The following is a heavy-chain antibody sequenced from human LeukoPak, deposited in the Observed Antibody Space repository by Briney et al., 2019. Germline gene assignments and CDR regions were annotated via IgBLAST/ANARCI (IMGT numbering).Heavy chain of an antibody. V-gene: IGHV3-15*01. D-gene: IGHD3-3*01. CDR2: IKSTTDGGTS. CDR1: GFTFSNAW. CDR3: AREYYDFWSGPYYYYYMDV. J-gene: IGHJ6*03. Sequence: GGSLRLSCAASGFTFSNAWMSWVRQAPGKGLEWVGRIKSTTDGGTSDYAAPVKGRFTISRDDSKNTLYLQMNSLRAEDTAVYYCAREYYDFWSGPYYYYYMDVWGKGTTVTVSS.